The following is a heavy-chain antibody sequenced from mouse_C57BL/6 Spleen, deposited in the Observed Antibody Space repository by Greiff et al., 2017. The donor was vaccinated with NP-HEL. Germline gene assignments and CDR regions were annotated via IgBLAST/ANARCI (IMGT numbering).Heavy chain of an antibody. CDR1: GYTFTDYN. V-gene: IGHV1-18*01. CDR2: INPNNGGT. D-gene: IGHD2-4*01. Sequence: VQLQQSGPELVKPGASVKIPCKASGYTFTDYNMDWVKQSHGKSLEWIGDINPNNGGTIYNQKFKGKATLTVDKSSSTAYMELRSLTSEDTAVYYCARSTMTAYYAMDYWGQGTSVTVSS. J-gene: IGHJ4*01. CDR3: ARSTMTAYYAMDY.